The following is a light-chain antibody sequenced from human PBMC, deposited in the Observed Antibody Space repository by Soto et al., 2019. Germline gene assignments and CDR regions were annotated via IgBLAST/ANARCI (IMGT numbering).Light chain of an antibody. CDR3: QQRSQWPWT. J-gene: IGKJ1*01. Sequence: IVLTQSPATLSLSPGERAILSCRASQSGPIDLAWYQQKPGQAPRLLIFDASKRATGIPGRFSGDGSGTDFTLTINSPEPRDFAIYYCQQRSQWPWTFGQGTKVEIK. CDR2: DAS. V-gene: IGKV3-11*01. CDR1: QSGPID.